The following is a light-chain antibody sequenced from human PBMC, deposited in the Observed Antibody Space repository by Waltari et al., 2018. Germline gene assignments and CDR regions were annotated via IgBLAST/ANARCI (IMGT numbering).Light chain of an antibody. J-gene: IGLJ3*02. V-gene: IGLV2-23*01. CDR1: SSDVGNYNL. Sequence: ALTQPASVSGSPGQSITISCTGTSSDVGNYNLVSWYQQYPGKAPKVMIYDDNRRPSGVSDRFSGSKSGNTASLTISGVQAEDEADYYCCSYAGSYTWVFGGGTKLTVL. CDR3: CSYAGSYTWV. CDR2: DDN.